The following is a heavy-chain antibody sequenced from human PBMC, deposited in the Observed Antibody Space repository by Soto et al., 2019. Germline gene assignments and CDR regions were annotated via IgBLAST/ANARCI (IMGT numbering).Heavy chain of an antibody. CDR3: ASLRFGELLSYYGMDV. Sequence: GGSLRLSCAASGFTFSSYAMRWVRQAPGKGLEWVAVISYDGSNKYYADSVKGRFTISRDNSKNTLYLQMNSLRAEDTAVYYCASLRFGELLSYYGMDVWGQGTTVTVSS. CDR2: ISYDGSNK. V-gene: IGHV3-30-3*01. CDR1: GFTFSSYA. J-gene: IGHJ6*02. D-gene: IGHD3-10*01.